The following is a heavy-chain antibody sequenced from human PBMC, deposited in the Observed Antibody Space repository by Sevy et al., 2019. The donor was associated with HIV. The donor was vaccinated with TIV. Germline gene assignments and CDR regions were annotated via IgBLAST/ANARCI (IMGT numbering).Heavy chain of an antibody. J-gene: IGHJ4*02. CDR3: ARNGMVRGVNILYYFDY. Sequence: ASVKVSCKASGYTFTSYGISWVRQAPGQGLEWMGWISAYNGNTNYAQKLQGRVTMTTDTSTSTAYMELRSLRSDDTAVYYCARNGMVRGVNILYYFDYWGQGTLVTVSS. CDR1: GYTFTSYG. D-gene: IGHD3-10*01. V-gene: IGHV1-18*01. CDR2: ISAYNGNT.